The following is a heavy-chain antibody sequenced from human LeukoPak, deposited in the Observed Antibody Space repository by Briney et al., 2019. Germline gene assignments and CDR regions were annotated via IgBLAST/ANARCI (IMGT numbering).Heavy chain of an antibody. CDR2: IIPIFGTA. V-gene: IGHV1-69*13. D-gene: IGHD6-19*01. CDR1: GGTFSSYA. J-gene: IGHJ5*02. Sequence: GASVKVSRKASGGTFSSYAISWVRQAPGQGLEWMGGIIPIFGTANYAQKFQGRVTITADESTSTAYMELSSLRSEDTAVYYCAVGVAVAGPTFDPWGQGTLVTVSS. CDR3: AVGVAVAGPTFDP.